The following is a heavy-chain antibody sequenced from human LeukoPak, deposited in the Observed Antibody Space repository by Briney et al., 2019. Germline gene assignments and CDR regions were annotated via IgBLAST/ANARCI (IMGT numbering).Heavy chain of an antibody. V-gene: IGHV4-31*11. CDR2: IYYSGST. Sequence: SETLSLTCAVSGGSISSGGYSWSWIRQPPGEGLEWIGYIYYSGSTYYNPSLKSRVTISVDTSKNQFSLKLSSVTAADTAVYYCARNGYQLLWPFFDYWGQGTLVTVSS. D-gene: IGHD2-2*01. CDR1: GGSISSGGYS. J-gene: IGHJ4*02. CDR3: ARNGYQLLWPFFDY.